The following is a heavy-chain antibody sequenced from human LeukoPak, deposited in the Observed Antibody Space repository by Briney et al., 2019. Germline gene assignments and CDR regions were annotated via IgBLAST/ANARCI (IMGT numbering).Heavy chain of an antibody. CDR2: ISYDGSNE. J-gene: IGHJ3*02. V-gene: IGHV3-30*18. CDR3: AKDLWSGAPRGAFDI. CDR1: GFTFSRYG. Sequence: GRSLRLSGAASGFTFSRYGMHWVRQAPGKGLEWVAVISYDGSNEDYAVSVRGRFTISRDNSKNTLYLHMNRLRHEDTAVYYCAKDLWSGAPRGAFDIWGQGTMVTVSS. D-gene: IGHD3-10*01.